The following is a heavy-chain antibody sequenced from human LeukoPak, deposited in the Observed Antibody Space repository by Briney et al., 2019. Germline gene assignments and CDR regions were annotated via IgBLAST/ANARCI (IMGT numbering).Heavy chain of an antibody. V-gene: IGHV4-34*01. Sequence: SETLSLTCAVYGGSFSGYYWSWIRQPPGKGLEWIGEINHSGSTNYNPSLKSRVTISVDTSKNQFSLKLSSVTAADTAVYYCAGRLTVTTKYYFDYWGQGTLVTVSS. D-gene: IGHD4-17*01. J-gene: IGHJ4*02. CDR1: GGSFSGYY. CDR3: AGRLTVTTKYYFDY. CDR2: INHSGST.